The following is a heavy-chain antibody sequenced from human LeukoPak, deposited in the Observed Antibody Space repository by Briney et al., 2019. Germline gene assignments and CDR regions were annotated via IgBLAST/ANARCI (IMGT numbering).Heavy chain of an antibody. V-gene: IGHV1-18*01. CDR3: AKLDPPITEGARGDALHV. Sequence: ASVKVSCKTSGYSFFTFGITWVRQAPGKGLQWMGWTSPYDETPTYAQEFQSRVTMTTDTSTATAYMELTSLTSDDTAIYYCAKLDPPITEGARGDALHVWGQGTKVIVSS. D-gene: IGHD1-26*01. CDR2: TSPYDETP. J-gene: IGHJ3*01. CDR1: GYSFFTFG.